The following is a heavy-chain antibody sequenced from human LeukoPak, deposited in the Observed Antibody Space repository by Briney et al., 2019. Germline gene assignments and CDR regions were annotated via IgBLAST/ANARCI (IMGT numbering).Heavy chain of an antibody. CDR1: GFIVSSTY. J-gene: IGHJ4*02. V-gene: IGHV3-53*01. CDR3: AKDELTGYYNPFDY. Sequence: GGSLRLSCAASGFIVSSTYMSWVRQAPGKGLEWVSVIYSGGSTYYADSVKGRFTISRDNSKNTLYLQMNSLRAEDTAVYYCAKDELTGYYNPFDYWGQGTLVTVSS. CDR2: IYSGGST. D-gene: IGHD3-9*01.